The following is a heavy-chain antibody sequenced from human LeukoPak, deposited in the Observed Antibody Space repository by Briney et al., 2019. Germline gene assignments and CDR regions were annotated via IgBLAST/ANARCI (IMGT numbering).Heavy chain of an antibody. CDR2: MNPNSGNT. Sequence: RASVKVSCKASGYTFTSYDINWVRQATGQGLEWMGWMNPNSGNTGYAQKLQGRVTMTTDTSTSTAYMELRSLRSDDTAVYYCARVSGSSGWYYYYYYMDVWGKGTTVTISS. CDR1: GYTFTSYD. CDR3: ARVSGSSGWYYYYYYMDV. V-gene: IGHV1-8*01. J-gene: IGHJ6*03. D-gene: IGHD6-19*01.